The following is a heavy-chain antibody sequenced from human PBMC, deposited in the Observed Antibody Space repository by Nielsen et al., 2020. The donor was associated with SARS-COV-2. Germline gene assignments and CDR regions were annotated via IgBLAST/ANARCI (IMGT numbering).Heavy chain of an antibody. CDR2: ISSSSSTI. CDR3: ARDWSRAFDV. V-gene: IGHV3-48*02. J-gene: IGHJ3*01. Sequence: WIRQPPGKGLEWVSYISSSSSTIYYADSVKGRFTISRDNAKNSLYLQMNSLRDEDTAVYYCARDWSRAFDVWGQGTMVTVSS.